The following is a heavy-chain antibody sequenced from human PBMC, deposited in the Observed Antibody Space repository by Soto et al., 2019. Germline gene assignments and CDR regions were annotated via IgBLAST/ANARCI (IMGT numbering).Heavy chain of an antibody. CDR3: ARDRTVNNWLDL. V-gene: IGHV3-11*01. D-gene: IGHD4-17*01. Sequence: QVQLVESGGGLVKPGGSLRLSCAASGFTFSDYYMTWIRQALGKGLEWVSYISGSGTSMYYADSFKGRFSIFRDNAKRSVYLQMSSLRAEGTAVYYCARDRTVNNWLDLWGQGTLVTVSS. CDR2: ISGSGTSM. J-gene: IGHJ5*02. CDR1: GFTFSDYY.